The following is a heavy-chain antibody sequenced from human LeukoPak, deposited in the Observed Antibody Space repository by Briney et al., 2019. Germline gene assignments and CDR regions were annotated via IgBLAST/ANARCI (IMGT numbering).Heavy chain of an antibody. J-gene: IGHJ4*02. CDR3: SRGDVVRGIITTYFDY. V-gene: IGHV3-73*01. CDR1: GFRFSASD. D-gene: IGHD3-10*01. Sequence: PGGSLRLSCAASGFRFSASDMHWVRQAPGKGLEWIGRIRSKANSFATMYAASMKGRFTISRDDSKNAAYLQIYSLKTEDTAVYFCSRGDVVRGIITTYFDYWGQGTLVTVSS. CDR2: IRSKANSFAT.